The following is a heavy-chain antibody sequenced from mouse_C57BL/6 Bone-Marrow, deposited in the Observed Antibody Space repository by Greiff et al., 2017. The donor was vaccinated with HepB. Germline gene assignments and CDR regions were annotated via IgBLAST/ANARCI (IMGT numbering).Heavy chain of an antibody. Sequence: VQLKQSGAELVRPGASVKLSCTASGFNIKDDYMHWVKQRTEQGLEWIGWIDPENGDTEYASKFQGKATITADTSSNTAYLQLSSLTSEDTAVYYCTTAAQAHFDYWGQGTTLTVSS. CDR2: IDPENGDT. CDR1: GFNIKDDY. D-gene: IGHD3-2*02. J-gene: IGHJ2*01. V-gene: IGHV14-4*01. CDR3: TTAAQAHFDY.